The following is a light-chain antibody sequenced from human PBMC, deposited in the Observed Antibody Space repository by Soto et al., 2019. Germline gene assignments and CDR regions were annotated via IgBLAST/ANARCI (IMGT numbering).Light chain of an antibody. Sequence: GDRVPLTCRASQSVSAWLAWYQQKPGKAPKLLIFDASNLESGVPSRFSGSGSGTEFTLTISSLQPDDFATYYCQQYNRYSLTFGGGTKVEIK. J-gene: IGKJ4*01. CDR3: QQYNRYSLT. CDR1: QSVSAW. V-gene: IGKV1-5*01. CDR2: DAS.